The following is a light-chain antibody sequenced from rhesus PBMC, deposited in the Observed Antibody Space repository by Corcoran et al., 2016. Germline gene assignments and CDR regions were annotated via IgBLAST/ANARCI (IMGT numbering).Light chain of an antibody. V-gene: IGKV1-37*01. CDR2: YAS. CDR1: QGISSY. J-gene: IGKJ4*01. Sequence: DIQMTQSPSSLSASVGDTVTITCRASQGISSYLAWYQQKPGKAPKPLIYYASNLESGVPARFSGIGSGTEFTLTISSLQPEDFATYYCQQYNSAPLTFGGGTKVAIK. CDR3: QQYNSAPLT.